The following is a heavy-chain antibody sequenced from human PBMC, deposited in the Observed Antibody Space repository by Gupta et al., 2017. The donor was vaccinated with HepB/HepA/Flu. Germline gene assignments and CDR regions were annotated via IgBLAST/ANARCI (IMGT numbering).Heavy chain of an antibody. D-gene: IGHD3-10*01. CDR3: ARPIGAGIGNHFDV. Sequence: QLQLKTSGPGLVKPSATLSLPCSVSGASLWATSYYCAWLRQPPGKRLEWIARILPAYTTDHNGERTYENSAGRVRATISADTSTKQIFLTLHYVNVAATDAYFCARPIGAGIGNHFDVWGPGTLVTVSS. CDR2: ILPAYTTDHNGERT. J-gene: IGHJ4*03. CDR1: GASLWATSYY. V-gene: IGHV4-39*01.